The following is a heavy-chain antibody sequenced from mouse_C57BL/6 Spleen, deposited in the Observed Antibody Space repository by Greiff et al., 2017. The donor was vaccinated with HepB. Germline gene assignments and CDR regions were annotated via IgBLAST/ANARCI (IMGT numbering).Heavy chain of an antibody. Sequence: VQLQQSGAELVKPGASVKISCKASGYAFSSYWMNWVKQRPGKGLEWIGQIYPGDGDTNYNGKFKGKATLTADKSSSTAYMQLSSLTSEDSAVYSCAREGGTGGYYFDYWGQGTTLTVSS. CDR2: IYPGDGDT. CDR1: GYAFSSYW. J-gene: IGHJ2*01. D-gene: IGHD4-1*01. CDR3: AREGGTGGYYFDY. V-gene: IGHV1-80*01.